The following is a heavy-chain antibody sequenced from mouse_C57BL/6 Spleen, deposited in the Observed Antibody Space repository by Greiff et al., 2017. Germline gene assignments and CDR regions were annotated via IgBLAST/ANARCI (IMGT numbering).Heavy chain of an antibody. J-gene: IGHJ3*01. Sequence: EVTLVESGGGLVQPGGSLSLSCAASGFTFTDYYMSWVRQPPGKALEWLGFIRNKANGYTTEYSASVKGRFTISRDNSQSILYLQMNALRAEDSATYYCARSDYDYDAAWFAYWGQGTLVTVAA. CDR1: GFTFTDYY. CDR3: ARSDYDYDAAWFAY. V-gene: IGHV7-3*01. D-gene: IGHD2-4*01. CDR2: IRNKANGYTT.